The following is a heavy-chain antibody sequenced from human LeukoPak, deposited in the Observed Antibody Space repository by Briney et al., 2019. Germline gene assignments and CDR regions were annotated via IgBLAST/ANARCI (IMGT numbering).Heavy chain of an antibody. D-gene: IGHD6-19*01. Sequence: QPGGSLRLSCAASGFTFSSYGMHWVRQAPGKGLEWVAFIRYDGSNKYYADSVKGRFTISRDNSKNTLYLQMNSLRAEDTAWYYCAKGPGGYSSGWDFDYWGQGTLVTVSS. V-gene: IGHV3-30*02. J-gene: IGHJ4*02. CDR2: IRYDGSNK. CDR1: GFTFSSYG. CDR3: AKGPGGYSSGWDFDY.